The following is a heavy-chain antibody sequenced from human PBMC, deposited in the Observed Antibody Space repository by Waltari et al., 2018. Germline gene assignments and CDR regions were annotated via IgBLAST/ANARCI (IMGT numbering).Heavy chain of an antibody. CDR1: GGSTRSSSYY. D-gene: IGHD3-22*01. V-gene: IGHV4-39*01. Sequence: QLQLQESGPGLVKPSETLSLPGTVSGGSTRSSSYYWGWIRQPPGKGLEWVGSIYYSGSTYYTPSLNSRVTISVDTSKNQFSLKLSSLTAADTAVYFCARHVLGPYYNTILPPNYWGQGTLVTVSS. CDR2: IYYSGST. J-gene: IGHJ4*03. CDR3: ARHVLGPYYNTILPPNY.